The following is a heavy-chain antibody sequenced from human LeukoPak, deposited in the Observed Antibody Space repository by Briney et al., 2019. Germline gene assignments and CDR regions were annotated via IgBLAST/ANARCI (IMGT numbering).Heavy chain of an antibody. D-gene: IGHD3-10*01. CDR1: GGSISSSSYY. CDR2: IYYSGST. Sequence: TASETLSLTCTVSGGSISSSSYYWGWIRQPPGKGLEWIGSIYYSGSTYYNPSLKSRVTISVDTSKNQFSLKLSSVTAADTAVYHCARRARGFGDPFDYWGQGTLVTVSS. V-gene: IGHV4-39*07. J-gene: IGHJ4*02. CDR3: ARRARGFGDPFDY.